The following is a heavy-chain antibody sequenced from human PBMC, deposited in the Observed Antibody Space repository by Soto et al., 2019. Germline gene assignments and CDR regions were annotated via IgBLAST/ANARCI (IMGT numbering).Heavy chain of an antibody. V-gene: IGHV4-39*01. CDR2: ISYSGST. CDR1: GGSISSGDSY. CDR3: ARHLTYCSAGSCYSDFPYYGMDV. D-gene: IGHD2-15*01. J-gene: IGHJ6*02. Sequence: SETLSLTCSVSGGSISSGDSYWSWIRQPPGKDLEWIGLISYSGSTSYNPSLKSRVTISVDTSKNQFSLKLSSVTAADTAVYYCARHLTYCSAGSCYSDFPYYGMDVWGQGTTVTVSS.